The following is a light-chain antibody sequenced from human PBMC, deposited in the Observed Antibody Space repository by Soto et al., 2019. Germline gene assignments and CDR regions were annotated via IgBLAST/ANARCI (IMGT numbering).Light chain of an antibody. CDR1: QTISSW. J-gene: IGKJ5*01. Sequence: DIQMTQSPSTLSGSVGDRVTISCRSSQTISSWLAWYQQKPGKAPKLLIYKASTLKSGVPSRFSGSGSGTDFTLTISNLQPEDFAGYYCQQTYSSPITFGQGTRLEIK. CDR2: KAS. CDR3: QQTYSSPIT. V-gene: IGKV1-5*03.